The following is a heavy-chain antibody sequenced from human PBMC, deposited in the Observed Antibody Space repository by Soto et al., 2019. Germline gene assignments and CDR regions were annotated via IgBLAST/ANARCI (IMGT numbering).Heavy chain of an antibody. CDR3: ARDPYYDYIWGSYRSRFHFDY. Sequence: PGGSLRLSCAASGFTFSSYSMNWVRQAPGKGLEWVSYISSSSSTIYYADSVKGRFTISRDNAKNSLCLQMNSLRAEDTAVYYCARDPYYDYIWGSYRSRFHFDYWGQGTLVTVSS. D-gene: IGHD3-16*02. CDR2: ISSSSSTI. V-gene: IGHV3-48*01. J-gene: IGHJ4*02. CDR1: GFTFSSYS.